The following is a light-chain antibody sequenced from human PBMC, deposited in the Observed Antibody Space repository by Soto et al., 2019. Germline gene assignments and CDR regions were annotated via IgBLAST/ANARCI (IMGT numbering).Light chain of an antibody. V-gene: IGLV1-40*01. CDR1: SSNLGSGFD. Sequence: QSVLTQPPSVSGAPGQRVTISCTGSSSNLGSGFDVQWYQQLPGTAPKLLIYYKDNRPSGVPDRFSGSKSGTPASLAITGLQADDEADYYCQSYDSSLSGHVVFGGGTKLTVL. J-gene: IGLJ2*01. CDR3: QSYDSSLSGHVV. CDR2: YKD.